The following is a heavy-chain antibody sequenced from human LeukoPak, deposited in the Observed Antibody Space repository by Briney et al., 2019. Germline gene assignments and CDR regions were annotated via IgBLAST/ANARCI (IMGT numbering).Heavy chain of an antibody. Sequence: GGSLRLSCAASGFTFSSYAMHWVRQAPGKGLEWVAVISYDGSNKYYADSVKGRFTISRDNSKNTLYLQMNSLRAEDTAVYYCARGGRDYYDSSGIDAFDIWGQGTMVTVSS. J-gene: IGHJ3*02. V-gene: IGHV3-30-3*01. D-gene: IGHD3-22*01. CDR2: ISYDGSNK. CDR1: GFTFSSYA. CDR3: ARGGRDYYDSSGIDAFDI.